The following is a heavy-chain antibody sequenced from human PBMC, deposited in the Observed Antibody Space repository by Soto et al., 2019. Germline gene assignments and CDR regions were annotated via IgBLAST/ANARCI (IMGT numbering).Heavy chain of an antibody. CDR3: ARGTGVDGSHYFDY. D-gene: IGHD1-26*01. Sequence: SETLSLTCTVSGGSISSGDYYWSWIRQPPGKGLEWIGYIYYSGSAYYNASLKSRVTISIDTSRNQFSLRLTSVTAADTAVFYCARGTGVDGSHYFDYWGQGTLVTAPQ. CDR1: GGSISSGDYY. J-gene: IGHJ4*02. V-gene: IGHV4-30-4*01. CDR2: IYYSGSA.